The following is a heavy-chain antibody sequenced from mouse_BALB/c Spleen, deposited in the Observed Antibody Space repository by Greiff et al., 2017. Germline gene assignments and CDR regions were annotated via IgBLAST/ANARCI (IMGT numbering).Heavy chain of an antibody. CDR2: INPSSGYT. CDR3: ARGVYYDYDRGAMDY. CDR1: GYTFTSYT. Sequence: VKLQESAAELARPGASVKMSCKASGYTFTSYTMHWVKQRPGQGLEWIGYINPSSGYTEYNQKFKDKTTLTADKSSSTAYMQLSSLTSEDSAVYYCARGVYYDYDRGAMDYWGQGTSVTVSS. J-gene: IGHJ4*01. D-gene: IGHD2-4*01. V-gene: IGHV1-4*02.